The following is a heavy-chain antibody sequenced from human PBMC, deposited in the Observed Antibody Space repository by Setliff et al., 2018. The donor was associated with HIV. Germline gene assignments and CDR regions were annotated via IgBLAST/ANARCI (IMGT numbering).Heavy chain of an antibody. V-gene: IGHV1-18*01. Sequence: ASVKVSCKASGYTFTSYGITWVRQAPGQGLEWMGWIDTNSGHTDYAQKLQDRVTITADTSSTTAYMELSSLRSDDTAVYYCARDWNYVVDVWGKGTTVTVSS. J-gene: IGHJ6*04. CDR2: IDTNSGHT. CDR1: GYTFTSYG. CDR3: ARDWNYVVDV. D-gene: IGHD3-16*01.